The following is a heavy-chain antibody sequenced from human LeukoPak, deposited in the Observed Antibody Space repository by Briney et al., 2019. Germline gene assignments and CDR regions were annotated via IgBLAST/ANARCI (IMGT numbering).Heavy chain of an antibody. Sequence: ASVKVSCTASGYTFTSYGISWVRQAPGQGLEWMGWISAYNGNTNYAQKLQGRVTMTTDTSTSTAYMELRSLRSDDTAVYYCARTLHIVVVTAIRDWFDPWGQGTLVTVSS. D-gene: IGHD2-21*02. V-gene: IGHV1-18*01. CDR2: ISAYNGNT. CDR1: GYTFTSYG. J-gene: IGHJ5*02. CDR3: ARTLHIVVVTAIRDWFDP.